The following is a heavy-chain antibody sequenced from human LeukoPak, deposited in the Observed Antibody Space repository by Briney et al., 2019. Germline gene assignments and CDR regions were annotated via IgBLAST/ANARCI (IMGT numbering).Heavy chain of an antibody. V-gene: IGHV3-23*01. Sequence: GGSLRLSCAASGFTFSSYGMSWVRQAPGKGLEWVSGISGSGGGTYYADSVKGRSTISRDNSKNTLYMQMNSLIAEETAVYYCAKASDNWNYVNWFDPWGQGTLVTVSS. CDR1: GFTFSSYG. D-gene: IGHD1-7*01. CDR2: ISGSGGGT. J-gene: IGHJ5*02. CDR3: AKASDNWNYVNWFDP.